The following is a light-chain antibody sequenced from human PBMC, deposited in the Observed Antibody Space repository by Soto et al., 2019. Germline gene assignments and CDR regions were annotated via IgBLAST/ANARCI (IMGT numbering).Light chain of an antibody. Sequence: DIQMTQSPSSVTASVGDRVTFTCRASRDITTYLGWYQQRPGTAPKLIIFDVSPLQSGVPSRISGSGSGRDFTHTFSRRQPEDVGTYYCQQTYSFPPTFGGGSKVSIK. V-gene: IGKV1-12*01. CDR3: QQTYSFPPT. CDR2: DVS. CDR1: RDITTY. J-gene: IGKJ4*01.